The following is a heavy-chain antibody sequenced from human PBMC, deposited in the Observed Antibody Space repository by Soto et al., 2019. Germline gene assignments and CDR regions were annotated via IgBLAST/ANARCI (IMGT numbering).Heavy chain of an antibody. CDR1: GGTFSSYT. Sequence: QVQLVQSGAEVKKPGSSVKVSCKASGGTFSSYTISWVRQAPGQGLEWMGRIIPILGIANYAQKFQGRVTITADKSTSTAYMELSSLRSEDTAVYYCAREPYYYDSSGYYYFDYWGQGTLVTVSS. V-gene: IGHV1-69*08. CDR3: AREPYYYDSSGYYYFDY. J-gene: IGHJ4*02. D-gene: IGHD3-22*01. CDR2: IIPILGIA.